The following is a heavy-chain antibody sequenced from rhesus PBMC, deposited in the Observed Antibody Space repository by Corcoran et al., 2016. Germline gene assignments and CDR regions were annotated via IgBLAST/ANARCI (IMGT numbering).Heavy chain of an antibody. CDR2: VYGGSGST. CDR1: GGSISGYYL. D-gene: IGHD2-21*01. V-gene: IGHV4S7*01. Sequence: QVQLQESGPGVVKPSETLSLTCAVSGGSISGYYLWSWIRQPPGKGLEWIGYVYGGSGSTSYNPSLKSRVIISIDTSKNQFSLKLSSVTAADTAVYYCARDPLVVDGFDYWGQGVLVTVSS. CDR3: ARDPLVVDGFDY. J-gene: IGHJ4*01.